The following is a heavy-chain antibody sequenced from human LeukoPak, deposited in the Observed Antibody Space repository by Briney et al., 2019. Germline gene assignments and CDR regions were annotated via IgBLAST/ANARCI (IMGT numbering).Heavy chain of an antibody. D-gene: IGHD3-22*01. CDR1: GFTFSSYG. CDR3: AKDRRKNSGRYYDSSGYFDY. V-gene: IGHV3-30*18. CDR2: ISYDGSNK. J-gene: IGHJ4*02. Sequence: GGSLRLSCAASGFTFSSYGMHWVRQAPGRGLEWVAVISYDGSNKYYADSVKGRFTISRDNSKNTLYLQMNSLRAEDTAVYYCAKDRRKNSGRYYDSSGYFDYWAREPWSPSPQ.